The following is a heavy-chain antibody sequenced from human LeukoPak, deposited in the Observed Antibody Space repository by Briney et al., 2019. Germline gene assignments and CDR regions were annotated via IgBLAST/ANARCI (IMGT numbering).Heavy chain of an antibody. CDR3: ASIIPEEYFQH. Sequence: SETLSLTCTVSGGSISSYYWSWIRQPPGKGLKWIGYIYHSGSTYYNPSLKSRVTISVDRSKNQFSLKLSSVTAADTAVYYCASIIPEEYFQHWGQGTLVTVSS. J-gene: IGHJ1*01. D-gene: IGHD1-14*01. CDR2: IYHSGST. CDR1: GGSISSYY. V-gene: IGHV4-59*12.